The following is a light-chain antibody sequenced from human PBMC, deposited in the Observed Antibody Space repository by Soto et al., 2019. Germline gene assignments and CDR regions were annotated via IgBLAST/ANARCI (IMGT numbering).Light chain of an antibody. Sequence: EIVLTQSPATLSSFPGDRVTLSCRASQAVNTRLAWYQHKPGQAPRLLIYLASNRAAGVPARFSGSGSETDFTLTITSLEPEDFALYHCLQRAAWPLTFGPGT. V-gene: IGKV3-11*01. CDR3: LQRAAWPLT. CDR1: QAVNTR. CDR2: LAS. J-gene: IGKJ3*01.